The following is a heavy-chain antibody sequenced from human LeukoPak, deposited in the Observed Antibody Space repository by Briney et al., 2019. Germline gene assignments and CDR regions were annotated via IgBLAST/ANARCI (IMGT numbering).Heavy chain of an antibody. CDR2: ISYNGDTT. CDR3: ARPYYDSSGYYYWGNAFDI. J-gene: IGHJ3*02. V-gene: IGHV3-64D*06. D-gene: IGHD3-22*01. Sequence: PGGSLRLSCSASGFTFSGFAMHWVRQAPGKGLEYVSAISYNGDTTYYVDSVKGRFTISRDNAKNTLYLQMSSLRAEDTAVYYCARPYYDSSGYYYWGNAFDIWGQGTMVTVSS. CDR1: GFTFSGFA.